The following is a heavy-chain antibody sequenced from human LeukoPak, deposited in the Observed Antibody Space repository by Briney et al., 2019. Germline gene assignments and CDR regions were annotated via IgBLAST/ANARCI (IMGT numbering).Heavy chain of an antibody. CDR1: GFTFSSYG. J-gene: IGHJ6*03. CDR2: IRCDGSNK. D-gene: IGHD3-3*01. Sequence: GGSLRLTCAASGFTFSSYGMHWVRQAPGKGLEWVAFIRCDGSNKYYADSVKGRFTISRDNSKNTLYLQMNSLRAEDTAVYYCAKDPTYYDFWSGYLPMDVWGKGTTVTVSS. CDR3: AKDPTYYDFWSGYLPMDV. V-gene: IGHV3-30*02.